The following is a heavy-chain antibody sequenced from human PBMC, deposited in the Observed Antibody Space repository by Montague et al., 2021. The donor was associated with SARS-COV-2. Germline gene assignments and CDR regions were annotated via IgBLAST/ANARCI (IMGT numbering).Heavy chain of an antibody. CDR3: ARDPKYYDILTGYLIARSYYYYYGMDV. Sequence: SLRLSCAASGFTFSSYGMHWVRQAPGKGLEWVAVISYDGSNKYYADSVKGRFTISRDNSKNTLYLQMNSLRAEDTAVHYCARDPKYYDILTGYLIARSYYYYYGMDVWGQGTTVTVSS. J-gene: IGHJ6*02. CDR2: ISYDGSNK. V-gene: IGHV3-33*05. D-gene: IGHD3-9*01. CDR1: GFTFSSYG.